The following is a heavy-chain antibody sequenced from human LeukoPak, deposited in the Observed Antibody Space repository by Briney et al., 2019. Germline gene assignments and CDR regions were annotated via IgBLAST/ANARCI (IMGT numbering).Heavy chain of an antibody. CDR1: GFTFSSYE. D-gene: IGHD5-18*01. V-gene: IGHV3-48*03. CDR3: ASIYSSSDAFDI. J-gene: IGHJ3*02. CDR2: ISSSGSTK. Sequence: GGSLRLSCAASGFTFSSYEMNWVRQAPGKGLEWVSYISSSGSTKYYANSVKGRFTISRDNAKNSLYLQMNSLRAEDTAVYYCASIYSSSDAFDIWGQGTMVTVSS.